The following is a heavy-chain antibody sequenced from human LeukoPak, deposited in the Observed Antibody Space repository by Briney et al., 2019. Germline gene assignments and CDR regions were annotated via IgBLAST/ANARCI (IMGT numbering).Heavy chain of an antibody. J-gene: IGHJ5*02. V-gene: IGHV5-51*01. D-gene: IGHD6-6*01. CDR3: ARLEYSSSSSNNWFDP. CDR2: IYPGDSDT. Sequence: GESLKISCKGSGYSFTSYWIGWVRQMPGKGLEWMGIIYPGDSDTRYSPSFQGQVTISADKSISTAYLQWSSLKASDTAMYYCARLEYSSSSSNNWFDPWGQGTLVTVSS. CDR1: GYSFTSYW.